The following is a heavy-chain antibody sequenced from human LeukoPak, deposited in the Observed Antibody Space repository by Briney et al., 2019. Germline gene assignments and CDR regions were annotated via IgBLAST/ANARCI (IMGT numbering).Heavy chain of an antibody. CDR1: GYTFTRYY. J-gene: IGHJ4*02. CDR2: IDPSGGST. V-gene: IGHV1-46*01. Sequence: ASVKVSCKASGYTFTRYYMHWVRQAPGQGLEWVAIIDPSGGSTSHAQKFQGRVTMTRDTSTSTVYMELSSLRSEDTAVYYCARGSSDWLFHYWGEGTLVSVPS. D-gene: IGHD6-19*01. CDR3: ARGSSDWLFHY.